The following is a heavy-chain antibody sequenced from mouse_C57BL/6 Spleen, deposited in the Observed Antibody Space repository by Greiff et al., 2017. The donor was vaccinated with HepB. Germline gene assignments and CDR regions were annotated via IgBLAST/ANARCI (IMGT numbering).Heavy chain of an antibody. CDR1: GYTFTDYH. D-gene: IGHD1-1*01. V-gene: IGHV1-18*01. Sequence: EVQLQQSGPELVKPGASVKIPCKASGYTFTDYHMDWVKQSHGKSLEWIGDINPNNGGTIYNQKFKGKATLTVDKSSSTAYMELRSLTSEDTAVYYCARSYYYYGSSYDWYFDVWDTGTTVTVSS. CDR2: INPNNGGT. CDR3: ARSYYYYGSSYDWYFDV. J-gene: IGHJ1*03.